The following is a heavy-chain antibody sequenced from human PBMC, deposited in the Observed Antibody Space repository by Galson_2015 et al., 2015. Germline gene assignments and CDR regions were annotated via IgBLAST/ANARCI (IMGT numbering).Heavy chain of an antibody. Sequence: SLRLSCAASGFTVSSYYMSWVRQAPGKGLEWVSVIYTGGSTYYADSVKGRFTISRDNSKNTLYLQMNSLRAEDTALYYCARELGYCSTTSCPFGYWGQGTLVTVSS. D-gene: IGHD2-2*01. CDR1: GFTVSSYY. CDR3: ARELGYCSTTSCPFGY. V-gene: IGHV3-53*01. CDR2: IYTGGST. J-gene: IGHJ4*02.